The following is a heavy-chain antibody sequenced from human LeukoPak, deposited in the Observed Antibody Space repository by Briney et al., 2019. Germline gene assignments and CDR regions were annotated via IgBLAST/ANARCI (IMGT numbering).Heavy chain of an antibody. CDR2: IIPIFGTA. CDR3: ARGGTGYYDSSGRDFDY. D-gene: IGHD3-22*01. J-gene: IGHJ4*02. V-gene: IGHV1-69*06. Sequence: SAKIFCKVPGYTLTELSMHWVRQAPGQGLEWMGGIIPIFGTANYAQKFQGRVTITADKSTSTAYMELSSLRSEDTAVYYCARGGTGYYDSSGRDFDYWGQGTLVTVSS. CDR1: GYTLTELS.